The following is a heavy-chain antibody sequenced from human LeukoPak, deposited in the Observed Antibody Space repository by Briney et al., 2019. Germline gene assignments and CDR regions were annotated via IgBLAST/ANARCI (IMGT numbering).Heavy chain of an antibody. Sequence: ASVNVCFNSSGYTFTCSYMHWMRQPPGQGLEWMGWSNPNSGGTNYAEKFQGRVTMTRDTSISTAYMELSRLRSDDTAVYYCARGPGVTDQYYYSYGMDVWGQGTTVTVSS. D-gene: IGHD2-8*01. J-gene: IGHJ6*02. CDR3: ARGPGVTDQYYYSYGMDV. CDR2: SNPNSGGT. V-gene: IGHV1-2*02. CDR1: GYTFTCSY.